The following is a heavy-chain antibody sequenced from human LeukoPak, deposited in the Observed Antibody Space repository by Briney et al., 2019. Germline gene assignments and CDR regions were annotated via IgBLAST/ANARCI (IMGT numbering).Heavy chain of an antibody. V-gene: IGHV4-4*07. Sequence: KTSETLSLTCTVSGGSISSYYWSWIRQPAGKGLEWIGRIYTSGSTNYNPSLKSRVTMSVDTSKNQFSLKLSSVTAADTAVYYCAREGYDSSGYHSYYFDYWGQGTLVTVSS. J-gene: IGHJ4*02. CDR1: GGSISSYY. D-gene: IGHD3-22*01. CDR2: IYTSGST. CDR3: AREGYDSSGYHSYYFDY.